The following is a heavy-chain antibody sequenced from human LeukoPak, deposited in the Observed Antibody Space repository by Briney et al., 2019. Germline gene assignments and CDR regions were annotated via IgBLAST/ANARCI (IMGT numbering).Heavy chain of an antibody. Sequence: GGSLRLSCVGSGFAFSHYGMHWVRQTPGRGLEWVAVIWNDGGNKYYADSVKGRFTISRDNSKNTLYLQMNSLRAEDTAVYYCAKANDYGDYSWYFDYWGQGTLVTVSS. CDR3: AKANDYGDYSWYFDY. D-gene: IGHD4-17*01. CDR2: IWNDGGNK. V-gene: IGHV3-30*02. CDR1: GFAFSHYG. J-gene: IGHJ4*02.